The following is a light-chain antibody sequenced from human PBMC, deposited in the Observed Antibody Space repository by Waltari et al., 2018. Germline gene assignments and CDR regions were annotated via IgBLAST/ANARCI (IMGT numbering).Light chain of an antibody. Sequence: EIVLTQSPGTASLFPGERVTLSCRASQSVSSISLAWYQQTPGQAPRLVIYRASRRATGLPGRFSSSGSATDFSLTISRLEAEDFAVYYCQQHGTLPATFGQGTKVEIK. J-gene: IGKJ1*01. V-gene: IGKV3-20*01. CDR3: QQHGTLPAT. CDR1: QSVSSIS. CDR2: RAS.